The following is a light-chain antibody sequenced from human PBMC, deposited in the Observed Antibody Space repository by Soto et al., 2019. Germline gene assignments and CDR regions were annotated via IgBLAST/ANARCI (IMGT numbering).Light chain of an antibody. V-gene: IGKV1-8*01. Sequence: AIRMTQSPSSFSASTGDRVTITCRASQGISSYLAWYQQKPGKAPKLLIYAASTLQSEVPSRFSGSGSGTDFTLTISGLQSEDFANYYCQQYYSYPLTFGGGTKVEIK. CDR1: QGISSY. CDR2: AAS. CDR3: QQYYSYPLT. J-gene: IGKJ4*01.